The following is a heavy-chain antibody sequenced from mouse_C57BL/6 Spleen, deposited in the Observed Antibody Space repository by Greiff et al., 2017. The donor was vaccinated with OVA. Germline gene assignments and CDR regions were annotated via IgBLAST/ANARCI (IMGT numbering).Heavy chain of an antibody. CDR2: ISDGGSYT. CDR3: ARDGYYGRFAY. Sequence: EVHLVESGGGLVKPGGSLKLSCAASGFTFSSYAMSWVRQTPEKRLEWVATISDGGSYTYYPDNVKGRFTISRDNAKNNLYLQMSHLKSEDTAMYYCARDGYYGRFAYWGQGTLVTVSA. J-gene: IGHJ3*01. CDR1: GFTFSSYA. D-gene: IGHD1-2*01. V-gene: IGHV5-4*01.